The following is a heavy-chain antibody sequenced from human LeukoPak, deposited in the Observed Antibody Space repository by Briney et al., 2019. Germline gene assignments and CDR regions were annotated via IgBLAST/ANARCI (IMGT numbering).Heavy chain of an antibody. Sequence: SETLTLSCTVSGGSISTYYWSWIRQPPGKGLEWIGYIYYSGNTNYNPSLRSRVTISVDTSKNQFSLKLTSVTAADTAVYYCARVPQPNIWFEDLGQWGQGTMVTLSS. V-gene: IGHV4-59*01. J-gene: IGHJ4*02. CDR1: GGSISTYY. CDR3: ARVPQPNIWFEDLGQ. CDR2: IYYSGNT. D-gene: IGHD3-10*01.